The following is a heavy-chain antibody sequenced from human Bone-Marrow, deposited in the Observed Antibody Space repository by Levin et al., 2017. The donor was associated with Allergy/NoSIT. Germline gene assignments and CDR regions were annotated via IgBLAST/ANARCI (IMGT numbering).Heavy chain of an antibody. CDR3: ARGYFYMDV. CDR1: GDRVSSDKTA. V-gene: IGHV6-1*01. CDR2: TYYRSKWYS. J-gene: IGHJ6*03. D-gene: IGHD3-10*01. Sequence: SETLSLTCAISGDRVSSDKTAWNWIRQSPSRGLEWLGRTYYRSKWYSEYAVSVRSRLIISSDTSKNQVSLQLKSVTPEDTAVYYCARGYFYMDVWDRGATVSVS.